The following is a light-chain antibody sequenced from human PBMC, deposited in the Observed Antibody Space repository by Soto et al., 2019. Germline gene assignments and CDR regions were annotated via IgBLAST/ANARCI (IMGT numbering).Light chain of an antibody. CDR2: GAS. Sequence: EIVMTQSPATLSVSPGERATLSCRASQSVSSNLALYQQKPGQAPRLLIYGASTRATGIPARFSGSGSGTECTPTISSLQSEDFAVYYCQQYNNWPPWTFGQGTTVEVK. J-gene: IGKJ1*01. CDR1: QSVSSN. CDR3: QQYNNWPPWT. V-gene: IGKV3-15*01.